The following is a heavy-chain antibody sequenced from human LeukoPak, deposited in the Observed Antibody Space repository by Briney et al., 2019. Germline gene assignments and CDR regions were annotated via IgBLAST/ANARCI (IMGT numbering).Heavy chain of an antibody. CDR3: ARTSTSHSFDY. CDR1: GFTFSSYS. CDR2: ISSSSSTI. J-gene: IGHJ4*02. Sequence: QAGGSLRLSCGASGFTFSSYSMNWVRQAPGKGLEWVSYISSSSSTIYYADSVKGRFTISRDNAKNSLYLQMNSLRAEDTAVYYCARTSTSHSFDYWGQGTLVTVSS. V-gene: IGHV3-48*01. D-gene: IGHD2-2*01.